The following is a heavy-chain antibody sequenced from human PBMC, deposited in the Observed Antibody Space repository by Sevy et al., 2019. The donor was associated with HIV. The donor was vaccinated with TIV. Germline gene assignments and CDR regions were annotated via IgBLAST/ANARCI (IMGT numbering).Heavy chain of an antibody. J-gene: IGHJ4*02. CDR2: LSSDGSTT. Sequence: GGSLRLSCAASGFTFSSYWMNWVRQAPGKGLVWVSRLSSDGSTTIYADSVKGRFTISRDNAKNTLYLQINSLRAEDTDVYSCTRVSDITWNGHYFDYWGQGTLVTVSS. V-gene: IGHV3-74*01. CDR1: GFTFSSYW. D-gene: IGHD1-1*01. CDR3: TRVSDITWNGHYFDY.